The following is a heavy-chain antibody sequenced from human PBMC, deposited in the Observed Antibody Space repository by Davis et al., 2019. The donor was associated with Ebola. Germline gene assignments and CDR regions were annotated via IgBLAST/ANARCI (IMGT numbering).Heavy chain of an antibody. D-gene: IGHD3-3*01. J-gene: IGHJ4*02. V-gene: IGHV1-69*13. CDR3: ARGRDYDFWSGLDY. Sequence: AASVKVSCKASGGTFSSYAISWVRQAPGQGLEWMGGIIPIFGTANYAQKFQGRVTITADESTSTAYMELSSLRSDDTAVYYCARGRDYDFWSGLDYWGQGTLVTVSS. CDR2: IIPIFGTA. CDR1: GGTFSSYA.